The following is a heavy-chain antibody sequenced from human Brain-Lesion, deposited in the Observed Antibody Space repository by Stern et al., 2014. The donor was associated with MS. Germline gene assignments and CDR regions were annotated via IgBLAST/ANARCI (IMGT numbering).Heavy chain of an antibody. V-gene: IGHV1-2*02. CDR1: GYTFTGYY. J-gene: IGHJ6*02. CDR2: VNPNSGGR. CDR3: ARGYYGSGWPQKGMDV. D-gene: IGHD3-10*01. Sequence: VQLVESGADVNQPGTSVKVSCQASGYTFTGYYMYWVRQAPGQGLEWMGGVNPNSGGRHYAQKCQGRITMTRDTSITTAYMELSRLRSDDPAVYSWARGYYGSGWPQKGMDVWGQGTTVTVSS.